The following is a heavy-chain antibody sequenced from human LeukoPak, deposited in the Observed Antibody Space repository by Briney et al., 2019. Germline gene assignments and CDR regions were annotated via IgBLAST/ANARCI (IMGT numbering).Heavy chain of an antibody. CDR3: ARDPTGHSSSWGFDP. CDR2: IYYSGST. J-gene: IGHJ5*02. Sequence: SQTLSLTCTVSGGSISSGGYYWSWLRQHPGKGLEWIGYIYYSGSTYYNPSLKSRVTISVDTSKNQFSLKLSSVTAADTAVYYCARDPTGHSSSWGFDPWGQGTLVTVSS. CDR1: GGSISSGGYY. D-gene: IGHD6-13*01. V-gene: IGHV4-31*03.